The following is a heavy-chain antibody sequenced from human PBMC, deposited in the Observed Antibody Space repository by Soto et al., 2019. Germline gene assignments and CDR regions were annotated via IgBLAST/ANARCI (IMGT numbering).Heavy chain of an antibody. CDR1: GFTFSSYA. CDR2: ISGSGGST. V-gene: IGHV3-23*01. CDR3: ARSARAYGMDV. J-gene: IGHJ6*02. Sequence: GGSLRLSCAASGFTFSSYAMSWVRQAPGKGLEWVSVISGSGGSTYYADSVKGRFTISRDNAKNSLYLQMNSLRAEDTAVYYCARSARAYGMDVWGQGTTVTVSS.